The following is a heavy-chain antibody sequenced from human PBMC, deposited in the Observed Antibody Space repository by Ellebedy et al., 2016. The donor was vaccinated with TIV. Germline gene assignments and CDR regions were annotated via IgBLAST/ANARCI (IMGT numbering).Heavy chain of an antibody. CDR1: GYTFTSYY. Sequence: ASVKVSXXASGYTFTSYYMHWVRQAPGQGLEWMGIINPSGGRTSYAQKFQGRVTMTRDTSTSTVYMKLSSLRSEDTAVYYCARDLFGGVTADYWGQGTLVTVSS. CDR2: INPSGGRT. CDR3: ARDLFGGVTADY. D-gene: IGHD3-16*01. V-gene: IGHV1-46*01. J-gene: IGHJ4*02.